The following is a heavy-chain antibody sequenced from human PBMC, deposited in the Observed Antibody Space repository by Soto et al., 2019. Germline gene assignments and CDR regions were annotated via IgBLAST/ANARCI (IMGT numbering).Heavy chain of an antibody. CDR3: ARRYPPLLYRG. D-gene: IGHD2-2*02. Sequence: PGGSLRLSCASSVFTVSSNYMSRVRQSPGKWLEWVSVIYSGGSTYYADSVKGRFTISRDNSKNTLYLQMNSLRAEDTAVYYCARRYPPLLYRGWGQGTLVSVSS. CDR1: VFTVSSNY. J-gene: IGHJ4*02. CDR2: IYSGGST. V-gene: IGHV3-53*01.